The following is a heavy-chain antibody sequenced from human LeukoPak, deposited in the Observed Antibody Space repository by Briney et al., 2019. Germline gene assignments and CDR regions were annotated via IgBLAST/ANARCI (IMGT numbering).Heavy chain of an antibody. V-gene: IGHV3-21*01. CDR3: ARDPSPRTSYYYHYMDV. CDR2: ISMSNFYI. D-gene: IGHD2-2*01. CDR1: GFSFSSYS. Sequence: GGSLRLSCVASGFSFSSYSMNWVRQAPGKGLEWVSSISMSNFYIYYADSVKGRFTISRDNAKNSLNLQMNSLRAEDTAVYYCARDPSPRTSYYYHYMDVWGKGTTVTVSS. J-gene: IGHJ6*03.